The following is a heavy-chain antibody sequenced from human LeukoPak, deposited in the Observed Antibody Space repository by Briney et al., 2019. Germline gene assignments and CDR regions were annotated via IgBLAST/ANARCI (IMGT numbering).Heavy chain of an antibody. CDR3: ARGTTDYTFDI. V-gene: IGHV4-4*07. J-gene: IGHJ3*02. D-gene: IGHD4/OR15-4a*01. Sequence: PSETLSLTCTVSVGSISSYYWSWIRQPAGKGLEWVGRIYSSGSTNYNPSLKSRVTMSVDTSKNQYSMKLSSVTAADTAVYYCARGTTDYTFDIWGQGTMVTVSS. CDR1: VGSISSYY. CDR2: IYSSGST.